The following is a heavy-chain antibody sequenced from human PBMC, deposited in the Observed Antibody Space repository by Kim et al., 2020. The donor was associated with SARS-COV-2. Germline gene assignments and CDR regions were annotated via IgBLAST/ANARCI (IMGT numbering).Heavy chain of an antibody. D-gene: IGHD3-22*01. CDR2: IWYDGSNK. Sequence: GRSLRLSCAASGFTFSSYGMHWVRQAPGKGLEWVAVIWYDGSNKYYADSVKGRFTISRDNSKNTLYLQMNSLRAEDTAVYYCARDFRHYDSSGYYPFDYWGQGTLVTVSS. V-gene: IGHV3-33*01. J-gene: IGHJ4*02. CDR3: ARDFRHYDSSGYYPFDY. CDR1: GFTFSSYG.